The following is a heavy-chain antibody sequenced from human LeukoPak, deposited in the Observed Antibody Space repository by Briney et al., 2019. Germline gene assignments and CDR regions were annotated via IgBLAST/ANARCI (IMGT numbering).Heavy chain of an antibody. CDR2: INPSGGST. D-gene: IGHD3-10*01. J-gene: IGHJ4*02. V-gene: IGHV1-46*01. CDR3: ARDDGGITMVRGVII. CDR1: GYTFTSYY. Sequence: ASVTVSCKASGYTFTSYYMHWVRQAPGQGLEWMGIINPSGGSTSYAQKFQGRVTMTRDTSTSTVYMELSSLRSEDTAVYYCARDDGGITMVRGVIIWGQGTLVTVSS.